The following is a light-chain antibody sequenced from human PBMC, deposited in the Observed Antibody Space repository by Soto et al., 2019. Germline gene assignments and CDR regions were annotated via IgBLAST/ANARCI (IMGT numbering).Light chain of an antibody. CDR2: EVN. CDR1: SSDVGDYNY. V-gene: IGLV2-14*01. J-gene: IGLJ1*01. CDR3: KSYAGSNTYV. Sequence: QSVLTQPASVSGSPGQSITISCTGTSSDVGDYNYVSWYQHHPGKAPKLIIYEVNNRPSGVSNRFSGSKSGSTASLTISGLQAEDEADYFCKSYAGSNTYVFGSGTKLTVL.